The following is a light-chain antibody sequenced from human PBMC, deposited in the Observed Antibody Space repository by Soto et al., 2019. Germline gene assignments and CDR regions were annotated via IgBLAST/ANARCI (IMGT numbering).Light chain of an antibody. CDR1: QSINNR. CDR2: DAS. Sequence: DIQMTQSPSSLSASVEDRVIITCRASQSINNRLAWYQQMPGKAPNLLIYDASSLESGVPSRFRGSGSETEFTLTISGLQPDDFATYYCQQFIDGWTFGQGTKVDIK. CDR3: QQFIDGWT. V-gene: IGKV1-5*01. J-gene: IGKJ1*01.